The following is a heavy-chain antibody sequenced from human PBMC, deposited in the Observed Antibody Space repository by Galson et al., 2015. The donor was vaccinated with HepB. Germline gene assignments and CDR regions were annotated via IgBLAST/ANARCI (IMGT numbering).Heavy chain of an antibody. CDR2: IDWDDDK. V-gene: IGHV2-70*01. Sequence: PALVKPTQTLTLTCTFSGFSLSTSGMCVSWIRQPPGKALEWLALIDWDDDKYYSTSLKTRLTISKDTSKNQVVLTMTNMDPVDTATYYCARIRPGKIAARKTRGDAFDIWGQGTMVTVPS. D-gene: IGHD6-6*01. J-gene: IGHJ3*02. CDR1: GFSLSTSGMC. CDR3: ARIRPGKIAARKTRGDAFDI.